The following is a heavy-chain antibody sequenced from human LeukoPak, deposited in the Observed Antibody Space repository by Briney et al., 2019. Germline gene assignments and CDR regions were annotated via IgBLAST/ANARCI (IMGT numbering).Heavy chain of an antibody. Sequence: GASVKVSCKASGYTFTGYYMHWVRQAPGQGLEWMGWINPNSGGTNYAQKFQGRVTMTRDTSISTAYMELSRLRSDDTAVYYCARLPKSYGATGAFDIWGQGTMVTVSS. D-gene: IGHD1-26*01. CDR2: INPNSGGT. J-gene: IGHJ3*02. V-gene: IGHV1-2*02. CDR1: GYTFTGYY. CDR3: ARLPKSYGATGAFDI.